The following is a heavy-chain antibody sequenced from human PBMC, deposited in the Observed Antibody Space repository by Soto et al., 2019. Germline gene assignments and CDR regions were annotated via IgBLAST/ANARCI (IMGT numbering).Heavy chain of an antibody. Sequence: QITLKESGPTLVKPTQTLTLTCTFSGFSLSTSGVGVGWIRQPPGKALEWLALIYWDDDKRYSPSLKSRLTITKDTSKNQVVLTMTNMDPVDTATYYCADRRFLEWLEGMDVWGQGTTVTVSS. J-gene: IGHJ6*02. D-gene: IGHD3-3*01. CDR1: GFSLSTSGVG. CDR2: IYWDDDK. V-gene: IGHV2-5*02. CDR3: ADRRFLEWLEGMDV.